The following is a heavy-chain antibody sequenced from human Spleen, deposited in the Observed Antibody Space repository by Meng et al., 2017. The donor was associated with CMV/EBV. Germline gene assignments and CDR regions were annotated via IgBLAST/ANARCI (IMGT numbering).Heavy chain of an antibody. J-gene: IGHJ4*02. D-gene: IGHD1-1*01. Sequence: TFTDLCLHWVRQAPGQGPEWRGWISPKSGVTKYAQRFQGRVTMTRDTSITTAYLELSGLRFDDTAIYFCARAGHCTTTSCFTLLDNWGQGTLVTVSS. CDR3: ARAGHCTTTSCFTLLDN. CDR2: ISPKSGVT. CDR1: TFTDLC. V-gene: IGHV1-2*02.